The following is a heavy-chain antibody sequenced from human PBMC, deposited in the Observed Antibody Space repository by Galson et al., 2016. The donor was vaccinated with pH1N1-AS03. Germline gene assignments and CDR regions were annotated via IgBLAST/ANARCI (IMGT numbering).Heavy chain of an antibody. CDR2: TYWRSKRYN. D-gene: IGHD1-1*01. Sequence: CAISGDSVSSNIDAWNWIRQSPSGGLEWLGRTYWRSKRYNDYAVSVKSRITINPDTSKNQFSLQLNSVTPEDTAVYYCARGRYSAFDIWGQGTMVTVSS. CDR1: GDSVSSNIDA. V-gene: IGHV6-1*01. CDR3: ARGRYSAFDI. J-gene: IGHJ3*02.